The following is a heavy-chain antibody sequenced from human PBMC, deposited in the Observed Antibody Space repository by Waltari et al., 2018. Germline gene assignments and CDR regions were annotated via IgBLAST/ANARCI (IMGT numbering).Heavy chain of an antibody. V-gene: IGHV4-38-2*02. CDR1: GYPISSGFY. J-gene: IGHJ4*02. CDR2: IYHSGST. Sequence: QVQLQESGPGLVKPSETLSLTCAVSGYPISSGFYWGWFRQPPGKGLEWIGSIYHSGSTYYNPSLKSRVSLSVDTSTNQFSLNLISVTAADTALYSCARDRGVADYIDYWGQGTLVTVSS. D-gene: IGHD3-10*01. CDR3: ARDRGVADYIDY.